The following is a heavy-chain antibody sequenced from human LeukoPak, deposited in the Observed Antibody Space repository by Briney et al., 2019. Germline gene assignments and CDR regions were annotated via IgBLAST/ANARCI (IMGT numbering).Heavy chain of an antibody. CDR2: IYHSGST. D-gene: IGHD3-22*01. Sequence: SETLSLTCTVSGGSISSYYWSWIRQAPGMGLEWIGYIYHSGSTNYNPSLKSRVTISVDTSKNQFSLKLSSVTAADTAVYYCARAVMTGQDRRAAYYYDSRGRDYWGQGTLVTVSS. CDR1: GGSISSYY. CDR3: ARAVMTGQDRRAAYYYDSRGRDY. V-gene: IGHV4-59*12. J-gene: IGHJ4*02.